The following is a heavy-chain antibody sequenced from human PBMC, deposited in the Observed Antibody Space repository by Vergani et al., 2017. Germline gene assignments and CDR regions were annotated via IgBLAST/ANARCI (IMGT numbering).Heavy chain of an antibody. V-gene: IGHV3-15*01. Sequence: EVQLVESGGGLVKPGGSLRLSCAASGFTFSNAWMSWVRQAPGKGLEWVGRIKSKTDGGTTDYAAPVKGRFTISRDDSKNTLYLQMNSLKTEDTAVYYWTTDIVVVPAAHDAFDIWGQGTMVTVSS. CDR2: IKSKTDGGTT. CDR3: TTDIVVVPAAHDAFDI. D-gene: IGHD2-2*01. J-gene: IGHJ3*02. CDR1: GFTFSNAW.